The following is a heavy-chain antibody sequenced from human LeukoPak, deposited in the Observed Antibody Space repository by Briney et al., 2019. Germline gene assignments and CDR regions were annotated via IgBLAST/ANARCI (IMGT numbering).Heavy chain of an antibody. CDR2: ISGSGGST. CDR1: GFTFSSYA. V-gene: IGHV3-23*01. Sequence: PGGSLRLSCAASGFTFSSYAMSWVRQAPGKGLEWVSTISGSGGSTYYADSVKGRFTISRDNSKNTLVLQMNSLRAEDTAIYYCAKDLPSTTVMFDYWGQGTLVTVSS. J-gene: IGHJ4*02. D-gene: IGHD4-17*01. CDR3: AKDLPSTTVMFDY.